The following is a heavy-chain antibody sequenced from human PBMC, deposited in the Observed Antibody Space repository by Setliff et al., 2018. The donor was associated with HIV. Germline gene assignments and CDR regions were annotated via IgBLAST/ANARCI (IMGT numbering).Heavy chain of an antibody. J-gene: IGHJ4*02. CDR3: AKPFGSNGSRQLDS. CDR1: GYTFTSYD. V-gene: IGHV1-8*02. Sequence: ASVKVSCKASGYTFTSYDINWVRQATGQGLEWMGWMNPNSGNTGYAQKFQGRVTMTRNTSISTAYMELSSLRSDDTAIYYCAKPFGSNGSRQLDSWGQGTLVTVSS. D-gene: IGHD2-15*01. CDR2: MNPNSGNT.